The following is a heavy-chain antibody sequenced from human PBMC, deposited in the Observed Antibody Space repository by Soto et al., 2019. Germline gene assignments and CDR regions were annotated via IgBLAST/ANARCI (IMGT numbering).Heavy chain of an antibody. V-gene: IGHV3-9*01. CDR2: ISWKGDRV. D-gene: IGHD3-3*01. Sequence: GGSLRLSCVASGFKFEDQAMHWVRQAPGKGLEWVSGISWKGDRVGYADSVKGRFTISRDNVKNSLVLQMNSLRAEDTAFYFCVRDTYYDFWSGPGGPFDLWGPGTMVT. J-gene: IGHJ3*01. CDR1: GFKFEDQA. CDR3: VRDTYYDFWSGPGGPFDL.